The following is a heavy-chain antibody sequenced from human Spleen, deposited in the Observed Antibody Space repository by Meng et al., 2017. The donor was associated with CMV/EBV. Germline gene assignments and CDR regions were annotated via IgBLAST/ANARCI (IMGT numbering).Heavy chain of an antibody. CDR3: AKASYCSSTTCYPGAFDY. Sequence: SCKASGFTFSSYGIHWVRQAPGKGLEWVAFIRYDGSYKYYADSVKGRFTISRDNSKNTLYLQMNSLRAEDTAVYYCAKASYCSSTTCYPGAFDYWGQGTLVTVSS. D-gene: IGHD2-2*01. CDR2: IRYDGSYK. CDR1: GFTFSSYG. V-gene: IGHV3-30*02. J-gene: IGHJ4*02.